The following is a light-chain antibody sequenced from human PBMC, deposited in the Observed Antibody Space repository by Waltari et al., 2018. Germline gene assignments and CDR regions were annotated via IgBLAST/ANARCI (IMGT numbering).Light chain of an antibody. J-gene: IGKJ4*01. CDR3: QQYYSTFLT. CDR2: WAS. V-gene: IGKV4-1*01. CDR1: QSLFYNSNNQNY. Sequence: DIVMTQSPESLTVSLGDRATINCKSSQSLFYNSNNQNYLAWYQQKPGQPPKLLIYWASTRESGVPERFSGSGSGTDFTHTITNLQPEDVAVYYCQQYYSTFLTFGGGTKVE.